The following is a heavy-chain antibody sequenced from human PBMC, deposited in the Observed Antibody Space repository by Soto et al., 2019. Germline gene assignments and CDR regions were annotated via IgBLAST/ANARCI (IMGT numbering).Heavy chain of an antibody. CDR1: GFTFSSYG. Sequence: QLVESGGGVVQPGRSLRLSCAASGFTFSSYGMHWVRQAPGKGLEWVAIISEDGRNKYYADSVKGRFTISRDNSNNTVYLQLNSLRAEDTAVYYCAKDSVVATIRIYDYWGQGTLVTVSS. J-gene: IGHJ4*02. CDR2: ISEDGRNK. D-gene: IGHD5-12*01. V-gene: IGHV3-30*18. CDR3: AKDSVVATIRIYDY.